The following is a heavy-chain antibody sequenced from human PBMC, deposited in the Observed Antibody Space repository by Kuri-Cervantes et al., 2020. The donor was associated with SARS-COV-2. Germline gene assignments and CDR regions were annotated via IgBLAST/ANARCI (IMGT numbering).Heavy chain of an antibody. Sequence: SETLSLTCTVSGASMSSSHYYWGWIRQPPGKGLEWIGSIYYTGSTNYNPSLKSRVTISVDTSKNQFSLKLSSVTAADTAVYYCARGGQIRTLVVPAARAIDYWGQGTLVTVSS. CDR2: IYYTGST. CDR1: GASMSSSHYY. D-gene: IGHD2-2*01. CDR3: ARGGQIRTLVVPAARAIDY. V-gene: IGHV4-39*07. J-gene: IGHJ4*02.